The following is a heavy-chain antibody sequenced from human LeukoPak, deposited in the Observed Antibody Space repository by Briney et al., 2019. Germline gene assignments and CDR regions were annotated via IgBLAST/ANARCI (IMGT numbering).Heavy chain of an antibody. Sequence: PGGSLRLSCAASEFTFSSYSMSWVRQAPGKGLEWVSYISSTATSIYYADSEKGRFTVSRDNAKNSLYLQMNSLRAEDTAVYYCARDVTYHGGDWFDPWGQGTLVTVSS. D-gene: IGHD4-23*01. J-gene: IGHJ5*02. V-gene: IGHV3-48*04. CDR1: EFTFSSYS. CDR3: ARDVTYHGGDWFDP. CDR2: ISSTATSI.